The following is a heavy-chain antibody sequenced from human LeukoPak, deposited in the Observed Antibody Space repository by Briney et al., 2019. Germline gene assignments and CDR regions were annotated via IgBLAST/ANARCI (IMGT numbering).Heavy chain of an antibody. CDR2: ISGGGDTT. J-gene: IGHJ2*01. D-gene: IGHD3-10*01. V-gene: IGHV3-23*01. CDR1: GFAFSGYA. Sequence: GGSLRLSCAASGFAFSGYAMSWVRQAPGKGLEWVVGISGGGDTTYYADSVKGRFTISRDNSKYSLYVQMNSRRAEDTAVYYCAKAGHGASGLLDLWGRGTLVTVSS. CDR3: AKAGHGASGLLDL.